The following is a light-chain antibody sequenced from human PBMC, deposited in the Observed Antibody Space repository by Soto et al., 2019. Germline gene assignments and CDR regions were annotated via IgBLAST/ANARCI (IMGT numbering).Light chain of an antibody. CDR3: MQALQSLT. V-gene: IGKV2-28*01. J-gene: IGKJ5*01. Sequence: MMTQSPLTLPVTPGEPASISCRSSQSLLYNNTYNYLDWYVQKPGQSPQLLIYFGSNRAPGVPDRFSGSGSGTDFTLKINRVEAEDVGTYYCMQALQSLTFGQGTRLEIQ. CDR2: FGS. CDR1: QSLLYNNTYNY.